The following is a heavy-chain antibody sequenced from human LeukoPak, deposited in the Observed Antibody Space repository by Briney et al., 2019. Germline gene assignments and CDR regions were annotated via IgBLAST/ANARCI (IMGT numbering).Heavy chain of an antibody. CDR2: IHYSGTT. D-gene: IGHD3/OR15-3a*01. V-gene: IGHV4-31*03. CDR1: GGSISSGGYY. Sequence: SQTLSLTCTVSGGSISSGGYYWGWIRQHPGMGLEWIRFIHYSGTTYYNPTLKSRLRISVVTSKDQISRALSSVTAADTAAYYCAREGGLVAWSLTRHFDLWGRGTLVTVSS. J-gene: IGHJ2*01. CDR3: AREGGLVAWSLTRHFDL.